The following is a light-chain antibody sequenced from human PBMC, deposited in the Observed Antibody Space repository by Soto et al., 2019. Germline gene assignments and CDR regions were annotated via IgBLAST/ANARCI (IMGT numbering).Light chain of an antibody. J-gene: IGKJ4*01. CDR3: QQYNNWPPI. V-gene: IGKV3-15*01. Sequence: EIVMTQSPATLSVSPGERATLSCRASQSVSSNLVWYQQKPGQAPRLLIYGASTRATGIPARFSGSGSGTEFTLTISSLQSEDFAVYSCQQYNNWPPIFGGGTKVEIK. CDR1: QSVSSN. CDR2: GAS.